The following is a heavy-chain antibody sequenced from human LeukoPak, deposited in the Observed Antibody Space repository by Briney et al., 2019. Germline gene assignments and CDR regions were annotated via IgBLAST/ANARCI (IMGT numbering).Heavy chain of an antibody. V-gene: IGHV3-33*01. CDR2: IWHDGSHK. D-gene: IGHD3-10*01. CDR1: GFSFDTYA. J-gene: IGHJ4*02. CDR3: AREISGSGSYPDF. Sequence: GSLRLSCAASGFSFDTYAMHWVRHAPGQGLEWVALIWHDGSHKFYSNSVRGQFTISRDNSKNTVYLQMNNLRPDDTAVYYCAREISGSGSYPDFWGQGTLVTVS.